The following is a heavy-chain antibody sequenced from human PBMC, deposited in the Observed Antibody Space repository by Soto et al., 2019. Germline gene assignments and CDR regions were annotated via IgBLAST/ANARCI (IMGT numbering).Heavy chain of an antibody. CDR2: ISGSGGST. J-gene: IGHJ4*02. Sequence: TGGSLRLSCAASGFTFSSYAMSWVRQAPGKGLEWVSAISGSGGSTYYADSVKGRFTISRDNSKNTLYLQMNSLRAEDTAVYYCANLYYYGSGSPYYFDYWGQGTLVTVSS. D-gene: IGHD3-10*01. CDR3: ANLYYYGSGSPYYFDY. V-gene: IGHV3-23*01. CDR1: GFTFSSYA.